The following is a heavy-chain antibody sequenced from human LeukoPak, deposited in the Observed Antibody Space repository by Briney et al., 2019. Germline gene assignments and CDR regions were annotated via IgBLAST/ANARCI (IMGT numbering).Heavy chain of an antibody. D-gene: IGHD3-22*01. J-gene: IGHJ4*02. CDR1: GFTFSTYG. CDR3: ARAPYDSYSPLFGYPFDY. V-gene: IGHV3-33*01. CDR2: IWYDGSNT. Sequence: GGSLRLSCAASGFTFSTYGMHWVRQAPGKGLEWVAVIWYDGSNTYHADSVKGRFTISRDNSKNTLYLQMNSLRAEDTAVYYCARAPYDSYSPLFGYPFDYWGQGTLVTVSS.